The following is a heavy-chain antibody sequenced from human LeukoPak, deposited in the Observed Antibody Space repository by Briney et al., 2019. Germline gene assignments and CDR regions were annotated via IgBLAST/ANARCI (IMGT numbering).Heavy chain of an antibody. CDR1: GGSISSSSYY. CDR2: IYYSGST. J-gene: IGHJ4*02. Sequence: PSETLSLTCTVSGGSISSSSYYWGWIRQPPGKGLEWIGSIYYSGSTYYNPSLKSRVTISVDTSKNQFSLKLSSVTAADTAVYYCARWATDNGYDSSYYFDYWGQGTLVTVSS. D-gene: IGHD5-12*01. CDR3: ARWATDNGYDSSYYFDY. V-gene: IGHV4-39*07.